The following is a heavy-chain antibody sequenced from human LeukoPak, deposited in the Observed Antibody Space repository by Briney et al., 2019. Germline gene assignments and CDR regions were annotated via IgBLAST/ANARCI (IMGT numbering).Heavy chain of an antibody. Sequence: GGSLRLSCAASGFTFSSYWMHWVRQAPGKGLVWVSRINSDGSSTSYADSVKGRFTISRDNSKNTLYLQMNSLRAEDTAVYYCASPSSSWPHYGMDVWGQGTTVTVSS. CDR1: GFTFSSYW. V-gene: IGHV3-74*01. CDR2: INSDGSST. J-gene: IGHJ6*02. D-gene: IGHD6-13*01. CDR3: ASPSSSWPHYGMDV.